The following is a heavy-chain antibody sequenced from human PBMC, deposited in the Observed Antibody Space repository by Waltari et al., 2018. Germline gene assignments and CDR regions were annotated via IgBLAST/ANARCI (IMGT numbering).Heavy chain of an antibody. Sequence: QVQLQESGPGLVKPSQTLSLTCTVSGGSISSGSYYWSWIRQPAGKGLEWIGRIYTSGSTNYNPCLKSRVTISVDTSKNQFSLKLSCVTAADTAVYYWARKSRVSGYYSDFDYWGQGTLVTVSS. J-gene: IGHJ4*02. V-gene: IGHV4-61*02. CDR2: IYTSGST. D-gene: IGHD3-22*01. CDR3: ARKSRVSGYYSDFDY. CDR1: GGSISSGSYY.